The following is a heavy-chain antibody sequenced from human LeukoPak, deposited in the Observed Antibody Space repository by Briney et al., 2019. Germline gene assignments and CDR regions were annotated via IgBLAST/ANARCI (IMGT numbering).Heavy chain of an antibody. CDR2: ISGSGVTT. CDR3: AKGTVARFGEGDAFDI. D-gene: IGHD3-16*01. V-gene: IGHV3-23*01. Sequence: GGSLRLSCAASGFTFSNYAMSWVRQAPGKGLEWVSTISGSGVTTYYADSVKGRSTISRKKSKNTIYLQMNSLRAEDTAVYYCAKGTVARFGEGDAFDIWGQGTLVIVSS. J-gene: IGHJ4*02. CDR1: GFTFSNYA.